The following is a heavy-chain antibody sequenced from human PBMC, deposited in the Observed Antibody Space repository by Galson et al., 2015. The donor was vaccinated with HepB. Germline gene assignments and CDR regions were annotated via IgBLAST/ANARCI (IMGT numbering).Heavy chain of an antibody. J-gene: IGHJ4*02. CDR3: AREGWGGANYYYFDY. D-gene: IGHD4/OR15-4a*01. V-gene: IGHV1-18*04. CDR2: INTKNGDG. CDR1: GYIFSNYG. Sequence: SVKVSCKASGYIFSNYGINWVRQAPGQGLEWMAWINTKNGDGDYAQNFQGRVTVTTDTTTNTAYMELRSLRSDDTAVYYCAREGWGGANYYYFDYWGQGTLVTVSS.